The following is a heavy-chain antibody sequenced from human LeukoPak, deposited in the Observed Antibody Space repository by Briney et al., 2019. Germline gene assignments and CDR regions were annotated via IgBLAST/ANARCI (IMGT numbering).Heavy chain of an antibody. CDR1: GFTFSSYW. V-gene: IGHV3-7*01. J-gene: IGHJ4*02. CDR3: ARGWRLRNDY. D-gene: IGHD4-17*01. CDR2: IKQDGSEK. Sequence: GGSLRLSCAASGFTFSSYWMSWVRQAPGKGLEWGANIKQDGSEKYYVDSVKGRFTISRNNAKNSLYLQMNSLRGEDTAVYYCARGWRLRNDYWGQGTLVTVSS.